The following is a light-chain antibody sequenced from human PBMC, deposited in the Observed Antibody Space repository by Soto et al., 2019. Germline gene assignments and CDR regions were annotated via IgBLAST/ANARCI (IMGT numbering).Light chain of an antibody. V-gene: IGKV1-27*01. Sequence: DLQMTQSPSSLSASVGDRVTITCRASQGIRNYLAWYQQKPGEVPKLLIYTASTLQPGVPSRFSGSGSGTDFILTISSLQPEDAATYYCQKYNSDPPWTFGQVTKVEIK. CDR3: QKYNSDPPWT. CDR1: QGIRNY. CDR2: TAS. J-gene: IGKJ1*01.